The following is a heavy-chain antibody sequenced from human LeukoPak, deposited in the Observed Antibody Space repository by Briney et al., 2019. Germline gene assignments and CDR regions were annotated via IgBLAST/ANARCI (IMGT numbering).Heavy chain of an antibody. Sequence: GGSLRLSCAASGFTFSSYAMSWVRQAPGKGLEWVSAISGSGGSTYYADSVKGRFTIPRDNSKNTLYLQMNSLRAEDTAVYYCAKDRFVGYSNYYRWFDPWGQGTLVTVSS. CDR2: ISGSGGST. CDR3: AKDRFVGYSNYYRWFDP. D-gene: IGHD4-11*01. CDR1: GFTFSSYA. V-gene: IGHV3-23*01. J-gene: IGHJ5*02.